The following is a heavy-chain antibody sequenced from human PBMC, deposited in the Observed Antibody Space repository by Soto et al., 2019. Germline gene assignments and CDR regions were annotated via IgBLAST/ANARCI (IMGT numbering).Heavy chain of an antibody. CDR2: IIPILGIA. D-gene: IGHD2-15*01. Sequence: SVKVSCKASGGTFSSYTISWVRQAPGQGLEWMGRIIPILGIANYAQKFQGRVTITADKSTSTAYMELSSLRSEDTAVYYCATNCWGDLSGGRCYYFDFWGQGPLGIVSS. J-gene: IGHJ4*02. CDR3: ATNCWGDLSGGRCYYFDF. V-gene: IGHV1-69*02. CDR1: GGTFSSYT.